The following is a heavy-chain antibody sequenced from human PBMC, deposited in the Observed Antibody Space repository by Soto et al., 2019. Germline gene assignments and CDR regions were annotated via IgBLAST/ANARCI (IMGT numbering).Heavy chain of an antibody. CDR3: AGSVLMVYAPFDY. CDR1: GFTFSSYA. Sequence: GGSLRLSCAASGFTFSSYAMSWVRQAPGKGLEWVSAISGSGGSTYYADSVKGRFTISRDNSKNTLYLQMNSLRAEDTAVYYCAGSVLMVYAPFDYWGQGTLVTVSS. J-gene: IGHJ4*02. D-gene: IGHD2-8*01. CDR2: ISGSGGST. V-gene: IGHV3-23*01.